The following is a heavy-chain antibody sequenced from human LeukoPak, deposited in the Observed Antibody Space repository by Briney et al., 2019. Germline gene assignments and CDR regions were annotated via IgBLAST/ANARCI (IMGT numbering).Heavy chain of an antibody. Sequence: GGSLRLSCAASGFAFSSQAMGWVRQAPGKGLEWVSVISDNGDTTYYADSVKGRFTISRDNSKNTLYLQMSSLRTEDTAVYYCAKLARWFGELSPFDYWGQGTLVTVSS. CDR2: ISDNGDTT. D-gene: IGHD3-10*01. V-gene: IGHV3-23*01. CDR3: AKLARWFGELSPFDY. CDR1: GFAFSSQA. J-gene: IGHJ4*02.